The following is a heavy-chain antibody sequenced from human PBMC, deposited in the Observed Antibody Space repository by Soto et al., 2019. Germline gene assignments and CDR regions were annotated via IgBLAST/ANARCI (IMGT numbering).Heavy chain of an antibody. CDR1: GYTFTGYY. J-gene: IGHJ5*02. V-gene: IGHV1-2*04. Sequence: GASVKVSCKASGYTFTGYYMHWVRQAPGQGLEWMGWINPNSGGTNYAQKFQGWVTMTRDTSISTAYMELSRLRSDDTAVYYCARGYDILTGYYKSNWFDPWGQGTLVTVS. D-gene: IGHD3-9*01. CDR3: ARGYDILTGYYKSNWFDP. CDR2: INPNSGGT.